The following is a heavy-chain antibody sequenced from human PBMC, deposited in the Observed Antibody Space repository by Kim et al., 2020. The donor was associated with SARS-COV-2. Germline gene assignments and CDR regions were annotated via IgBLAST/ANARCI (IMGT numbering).Heavy chain of an antibody. CDR2: IRNKANSYAT. CDR3: SRGPAYTESYWDAFDI. V-gene: IGHV3-73*01. Sequence: GGSLRLSCAASGFMFSDSAMHWVRQASGKGLEWVGRIRNKANSYATTYGVSVKGRFTISRDDSKNTAYLQMNSLKTEDSAVYYCSRGPAYTESYWDAFDIWGQGTMVTVSS. CDR1: GFMFSDSA. D-gene: IGHD1-26*01. J-gene: IGHJ3*02.